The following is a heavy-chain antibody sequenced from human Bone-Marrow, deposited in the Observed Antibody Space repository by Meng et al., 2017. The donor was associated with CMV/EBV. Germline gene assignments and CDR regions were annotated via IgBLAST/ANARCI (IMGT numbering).Heavy chain of an antibody. J-gene: IGHJ4*02. CDR1: GFTFDDYG. CDR2: INWNGGST. Sequence: GGSLRLSCAASGFTFDDYGMSWVRQAPGKGLEWVSGINWNGGSTGYADSVKGRFTISRDNAKNSLYLQMNSLRAEDTALYYCAREVGDFWSGNPYALWGQGTLVTVSS. D-gene: IGHD3-3*01. CDR3: AREVGDFWSGNPYAL. V-gene: IGHV3-20*04.